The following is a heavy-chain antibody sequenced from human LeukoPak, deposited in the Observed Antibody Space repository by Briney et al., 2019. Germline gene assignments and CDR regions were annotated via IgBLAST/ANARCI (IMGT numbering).Heavy chain of an antibody. J-gene: IGHJ4*02. Sequence: GGSLRLSCAASGFSSYSLNWVRQAPGKGLEWVSSISSGSDYIYYADSVKGRFTISRDNAKNSLYLQMNSLRAEDTAIYYCARDPWGTHAYWGQGTLVTVST. CDR2: ISSGSDYI. D-gene: IGHD3-16*01. V-gene: IGHV3-21*01. CDR1: GFSSYS. CDR3: ARDPWGTHAY.